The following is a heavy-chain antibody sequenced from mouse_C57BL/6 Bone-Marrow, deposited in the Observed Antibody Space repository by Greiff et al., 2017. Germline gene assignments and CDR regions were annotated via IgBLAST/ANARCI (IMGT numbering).Heavy chain of an antibody. CDR2: ISYDGSN. Sequence: VQLKESGPGLVKPSQSLSLTCSVTGYSITSGYYWNWIRQFPGNKLEWMGYISYDGSNNYNPSLKNRISITRDTSKNQFFLKLNSVTTEDTATYYCARAPYSNYGFAYWGQGTLVTVSA. CDR1: GYSITSGYY. D-gene: IGHD2-5*01. V-gene: IGHV3-6*01. CDR3: ARAPYSNYGFAY. J-gene: IGHJ3*01.